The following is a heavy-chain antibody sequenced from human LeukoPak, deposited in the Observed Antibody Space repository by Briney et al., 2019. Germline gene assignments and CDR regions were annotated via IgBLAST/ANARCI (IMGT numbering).Heavy chain of an antibody. CDR1: GFSFSSYG. V-gene: IGHV3-48*04. D-gene: IGHD6-13*01. CDR2: ISSSGSTI. Sequence: GRSLRLSCAASGFSFSSYGMHWVRQAPGKGLEWVSYISSSGSTIYYADSVKGRFTISRDNAKNSLYLQMNSLRAEDTAVYYCARERGAAGTYYYYGMDVWGQGTTVTVSS. J-gene: IGHJ6*02. CDR3: ARERGAAGTYYYYGMDV.